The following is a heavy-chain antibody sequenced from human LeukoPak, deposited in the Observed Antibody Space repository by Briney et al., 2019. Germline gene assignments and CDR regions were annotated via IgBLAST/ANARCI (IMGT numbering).Heavy chain of an antibody. V-gene: IGHV3-30*19. CDR2: ISYDGSNK. D-gene: IGHD2-15*01. Sequence: PGGSLRLSCGASGFTFSSYSMSWVRQAPGKGLEWVAVISYDGSNKYYADSVKGRFTISRDNYKNTLYLQMNSLRAEDTAVYYCAREGFPDAFDIWGQGTMVTVSS. CDR3: AREGFPDAFDI. J-gene: IGHJ3*02. CDR1: GFTFSSYS.